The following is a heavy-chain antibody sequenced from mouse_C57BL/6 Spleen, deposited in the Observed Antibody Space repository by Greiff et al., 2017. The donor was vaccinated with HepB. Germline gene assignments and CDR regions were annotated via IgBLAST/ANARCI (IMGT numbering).Heavy chain of an antibody. Sequence: DVQLQESGPELVKPGASVKMSCKASGYTFTDYNMHWVKQSHGKSLEWIGYINPNNGGTSYNQKFKGKATLTVNKSSSTAYMELRSLTSEDSAVYYCARPNWDFDYWGQGTTLTVSS. J-gene: IGHJ2*01. V-gene: IGHV1-22*01. CDR1: GYTFTDYN. D-gene: IGHD4-1*01. CDR3: ARPNWDFDY. CDR2: INPNNGGT.